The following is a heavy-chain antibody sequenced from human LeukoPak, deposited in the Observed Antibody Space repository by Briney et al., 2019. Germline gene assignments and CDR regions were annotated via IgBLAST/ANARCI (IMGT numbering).Heavy chain of an antibody. CDR2: IIPIFGTA. CDR3: ASPLYSSSSDFDY. J-gene: IGHJ4*02. CDR1: VGTLSSYA. D-gene: IGHD6-13*01. Sequence: GASVKVSCKASVGTLSSYAISWVRQAPGQGLEWMGGIIPIFGTANYAQKFQGRVTITTDESTSTAYMELSSLRSEDTAVYCCASPLYSSSSDFDYWGQGTLVTVSS. V-gene: IGHV1-69*05.